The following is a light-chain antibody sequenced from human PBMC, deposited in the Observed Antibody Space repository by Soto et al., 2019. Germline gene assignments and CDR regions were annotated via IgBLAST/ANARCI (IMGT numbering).Light chain of an antibody. CDR1: SSDVGTYDY. Sequence: QSVLTQPPSASGSPGQSVTISCTGTSSDVGTYDYVSWYQQHPGKAPKLMIYDVSHRPSGVSDRFSGSKSGNTASLTISGLQAEDEANSYCTSYSGITTLGVFGTGTKVTVL. J-gene: IGLJ1*01. CDR3: TSYSGITTLGV. CDR2: DVS. V-gene: IGLV2-14*01.